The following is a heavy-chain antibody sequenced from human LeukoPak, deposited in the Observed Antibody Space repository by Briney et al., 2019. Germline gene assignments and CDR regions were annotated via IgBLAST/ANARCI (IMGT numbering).Heavy chain of an antibody. V-gene: IGHV2-70*12. Sequence: ESGPTLVNPTQTLTLTCTFSGFSLSTDGMCVSWIRQPPGKALEWLARIDWDDDKYYSTSLKTRLTISKDTSKNQVVLTMTNMDPVDTATYYCAHRLSPDYYDILTGYYNSWFDPWGQGTLVTVSS. CDR1: GFSLSTDGMC. CDR3: AHRLSPDYYDILTGYYNSWFDP. J-gene: IGHJ5*02. CDR2: IDWDDDK. D-gene: IGHD3-9*01.